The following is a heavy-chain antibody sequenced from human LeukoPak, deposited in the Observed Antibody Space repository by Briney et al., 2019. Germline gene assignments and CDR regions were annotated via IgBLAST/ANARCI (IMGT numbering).Heavy chain of an antibody. J-gene: IGHJ4*02. CDR3: AKDGGHWNDFDY. V-gene: IGHV3-30*04. CDR1: GFTFRRFA. D-gene: IGHD1-1*01. Sequence: GTSLRVSCAASGFTFRRFAIHGVRQAPGKGLEWVAVINTDGTKKYYADSVTGRFTMSRDNSKSTVALEMTSLRPEDAGVYYCAKDGGHWNDFDYWGQGTLVTVSS. CDR2: INTDGTKK.